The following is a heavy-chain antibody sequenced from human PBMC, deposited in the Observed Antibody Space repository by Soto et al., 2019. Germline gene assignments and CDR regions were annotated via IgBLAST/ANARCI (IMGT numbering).Heavy chain of an antibody. CDR3: ARGGTPIDY. J-gene: IGHJ4*02. D-gene: IGHD3-10*01. V-gene: IGHV1-18*01. CDR2: ISAYNGNT. Sequence: QVHLVQSGAEVKKPGASVKVSCTASGYTFTNFGISWVRQAPGQGLEWMGWISAYNGNTNYAQKFQGRVTMTTDTXXXXXXXXXXXXXXXXTXVYYCARGGTPIDYWGQGTLVTVSS. CDR1: GYTFTNFG.